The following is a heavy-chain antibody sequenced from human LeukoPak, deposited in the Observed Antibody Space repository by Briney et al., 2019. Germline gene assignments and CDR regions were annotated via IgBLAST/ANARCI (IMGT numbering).Heavy chain of an antibody. CDR2: IKEDGTET. CDR1: GFTLSNHW. CDR3: AKEGRSLQTY. D-gene: IGHD5-24*01. J-gene: IGHJ4*02. Sequence: GGSLRLSCAASGFTLSNHWMTWVRLAPGKGLEWVANIKEDGTETYYVDSVKGRFTISRDNAKNSLYLQMNSLRVEDTAVYYCAKEGRSLQTYWGQGTLVTVSS. V-gene: IGHV3-7*03.